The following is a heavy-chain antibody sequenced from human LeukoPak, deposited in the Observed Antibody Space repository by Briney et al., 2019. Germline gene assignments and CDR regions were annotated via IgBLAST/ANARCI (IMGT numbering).Heavy chain of an antibody. CDR3: AKDSRGYGYGTSHYYMDV. CDR1: GFTFSSYW. J-gene: IGHJ6*03. CDR2: IRYDGGNR. Sequence: PGGSLRLSCAASGFTFSSYWMSWVRQAPGKGLEWVAFIRYDGGNRYYADSVKGRFTISRDNSKNTLYLQMNSLRAADTAVYYCAKDSRGYGYGTSHYYMDVWGKGTTVTVSS. V-gene: IGHV3-30*02. D-gene: IGHD5-18*01.